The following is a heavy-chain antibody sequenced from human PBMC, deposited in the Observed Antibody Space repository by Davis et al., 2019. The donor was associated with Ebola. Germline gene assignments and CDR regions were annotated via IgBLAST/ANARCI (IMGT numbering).Heavy chain of an antibody. CDR2: INHSGRT. CDR1: RESFSGDY. J-gene: IGHJ4*02. D-gene: IGHD6-19*01. Sequence: PSETLSLTCAVYRESFSGDYWTWTRQSPGKGMEWIGEINHSGRTSYNPSLNGRVTISLDTSKRQVSLKLNSVTAADSALYYCAGIRGQWLEDWGQGTRVTVSS. CDR3: AGIRGQWLED. V-gene: IGHV4-34*01.